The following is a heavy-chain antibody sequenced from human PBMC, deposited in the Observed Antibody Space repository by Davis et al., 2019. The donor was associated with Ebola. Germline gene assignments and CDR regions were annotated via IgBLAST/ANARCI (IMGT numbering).Heavy chain of an antibody. Sequence: PGGSLRLSCKGSGYSFTTYWITWVRQMPGKGLEWMGRIDPSDSYTNYSPSFQGHVTISADKSINTAYLQWSSLKASDTAMYYCARPGRDGYNWDDYWGPGTLVTVSS. CDR3: ARPGRDGYNWDDY. J-gene: IGHJ4*02. CDR2: IDPSDSYT. CDR1: GYSFTTYW. D-gene: IGHD5-24*01. V-gene: IGHV5-10-1*01.